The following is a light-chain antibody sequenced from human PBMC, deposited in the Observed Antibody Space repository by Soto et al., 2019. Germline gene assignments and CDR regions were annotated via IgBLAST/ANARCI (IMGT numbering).Light chain of an antibody. CDR2: KAS. J-gene: IGKJ1*01. CDR1: QSIDSW. CDR3: QHYKSYPWT. V-gene: IGKV1-5*03. Sequence: DIQMTQSPSTMSASVGDRVTITCRASQSIDSWLAWYQQKPGKAPKFLMYKASNLESGVPLRFSGSGSETAFTLTISSLQPYDFAIYYCQHYKSYPWTFGQGTKVELK.